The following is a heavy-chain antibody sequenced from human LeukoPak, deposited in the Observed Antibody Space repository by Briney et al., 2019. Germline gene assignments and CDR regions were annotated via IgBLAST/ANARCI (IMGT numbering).Heavy chain of an antibody. CDR1: GFTFSSYS. CDR3: ARMMTAITNWFDP. CDR2: IDTGGRT. D-gene: IGHD2-21*02. J-gene: IGHJ5*02. Sequence: GGSLRLSCAASGFTFSSYSMNWVRQAPGKGLEWVSLIDTGGRTFYADSVKGRFTISRDNSKNTLYLQMNSLRAEDTAVYYCARMMTAITNWFDPWGQGTLVTVSS. V-gene: IGHV3-66*01.